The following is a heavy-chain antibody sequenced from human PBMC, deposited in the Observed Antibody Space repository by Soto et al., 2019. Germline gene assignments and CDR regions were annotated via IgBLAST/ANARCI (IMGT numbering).Heavy chain of an antibody. V-gene: IGHV4-30-2*01. Sequence: QLQLQESGSGLVKPSQTLSLTCAVSGGSISSGGYSWSWIRQPPGKGLEWIGYIYHSGSTYYNPSLRSGVTISVDRPKNQFALKLSSVTAADTAVYYCARGQVVAAQHWGQGTLVTVSS. J-gene: IGHJ4*02. CDR1: GGSISSGGYS. CDR2: IYHSGST. D-gene: IGHD2-15*01. CDR3: ARGQVVAAQH.